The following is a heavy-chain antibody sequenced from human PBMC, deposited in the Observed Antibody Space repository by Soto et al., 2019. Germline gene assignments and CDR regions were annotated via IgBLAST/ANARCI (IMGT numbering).Heavy chain of an antibody. Sequence: GGSLRLSCAASGFTFSSYDMTWVRQAPGKGLEWVSAISGSGGSTNYGDSVKGRFFISRDNSKNTLFMQMNSLGVEDTAVYYCAIRGLSKSEVRGYFDYWGRGTLVTVSS. D-gene: IGHD3-10*01. J-gene: IGHJ4*02. CDR2: ISGSGGST. CDR3: AIRGLSKSEVRGYFDY. V-gene: IGHV3-23*01. CDR1: GFTFSSYD.